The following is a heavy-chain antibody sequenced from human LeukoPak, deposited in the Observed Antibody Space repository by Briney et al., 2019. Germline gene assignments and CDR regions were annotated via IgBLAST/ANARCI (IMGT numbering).Heavy chain of an antibody. V-gene: IGHV4-4*07. J-gene: IGHJ4*02. CDR1: GGSISSYY. CDR3: ARDRYYYDSSGYYQLDY. D-gene: IGHD3-22*01. CDR2: IYTSGST. Sequence: SETLSLTCTVSGGSISSYYWSWIRQPAGKGLEWIGRIYTSGSTNYNPFLKSRVTMSVDTSKNQFSLKLSSVTAADTAVYYCARDRYYYDSSGYYQLDYWGQGTLVTVSS.